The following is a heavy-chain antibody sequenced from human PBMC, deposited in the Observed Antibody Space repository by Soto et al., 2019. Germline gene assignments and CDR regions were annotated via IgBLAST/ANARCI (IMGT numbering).Heavy chain of an antibody. CDR3: DRQRTTVVTQAYFDH. J-gene: IGHJ4*02. Sequence: SETLSLTCIVSGESISSSSYYWGWIRQPPGKGLEWIGSIYYSGRTYYNPSFKSRVTISIDTSKNQFSLKLSSVTATDTAVYYCDRQRTTVVTQAYFDHWGQGALVTVYS. D-gene: IGHD2-21*02. CDR1: GESISSSSYY. V-gene: IGHV4-39*01. CDR2: IYYSGRT.